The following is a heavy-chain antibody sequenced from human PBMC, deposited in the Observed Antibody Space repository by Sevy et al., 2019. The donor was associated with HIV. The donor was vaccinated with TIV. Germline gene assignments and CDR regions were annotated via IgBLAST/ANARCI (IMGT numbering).Heavy chain of an antibody. Sequence: SQTLSLTCAISGDSVSSNSAAWNWIRQSPSRGLEWLGRTYYRSKWYNDYAVSVKSRITINPDTSKNQFSLQLNSVTPEDMAVYYCARDPYCSSTSCFNWFDPWGQGTLVTVSS. CDR2: TYYRSKWYN. CDR1: GDSVSSNSAA. J-gene: IGHJ5*02. V-gene: IGHV6-1*01. CDR3: ARDPYCSSTSCFNWFDP. D-gene: IGHD2-2*01.